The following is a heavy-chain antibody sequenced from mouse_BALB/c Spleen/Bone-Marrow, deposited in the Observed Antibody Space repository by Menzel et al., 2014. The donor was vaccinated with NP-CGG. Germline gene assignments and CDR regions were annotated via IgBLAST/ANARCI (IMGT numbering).Heavy chain of an antibody. CDR3: ARWGYYYAMDY. CDR1: GFTFSSFG. Sequence: EVKLVESGGGLVQPGGSRKLSCAASGFTFSSFGMHWVRRAPEKGLEWVAYISSGSSNINYADTVKGRFTISRDNPKNTLFLQMTGLRSEDTAMYYCARWGYYYAMDYWGQGTSVTVSS. J-gene: IGHJ4*01. CDR2: ISSGSSNI. V-gene: IGHV5-17*02. D-gene: IGHD2-2*01.